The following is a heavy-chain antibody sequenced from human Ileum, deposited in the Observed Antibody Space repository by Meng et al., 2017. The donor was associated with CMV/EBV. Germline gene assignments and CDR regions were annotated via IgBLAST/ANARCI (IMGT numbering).Heavy chain of an antibody. Sequence: GESLKISCAASGFTFSAYSMNWVRQAPGKGLQWVSFINSRRSGIKYTDSVEGRFTISRDNAKNSLYLQMNSLRAEDTAVYYCVCDVADGTSTWIGYWGQGTLVTVSS. D-gene: IGHD1/OR15-1a*01. J-gene: IGHJ4*02. CDR1: GFTFSAYS. V-gene: IGHV3-48*04. CDR3: VCDVADGTSTWIGY. CDR2: INSRRSGI.